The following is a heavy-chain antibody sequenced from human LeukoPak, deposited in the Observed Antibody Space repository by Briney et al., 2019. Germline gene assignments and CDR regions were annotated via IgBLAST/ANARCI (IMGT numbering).Heavy chain of an antibody. D-gene: IGHD6-19*01. CDR2: ISAYNGNT. CDR3: ARDRPGKKQWLVY. Sequence: ASVKVSCKASGYTFTSYGISWVRQAPGQGLEWMGWISAYNGNTNYAQKLQGRVTMTTDTSTSTAYVELRSLRSDDTAVYYCARDRPGKKQWLVYWGQGTLVTVSS. J-gene: IGHJ4*02. V-gene: IGHV1-18*04. CDR1: GYTFTSYG.